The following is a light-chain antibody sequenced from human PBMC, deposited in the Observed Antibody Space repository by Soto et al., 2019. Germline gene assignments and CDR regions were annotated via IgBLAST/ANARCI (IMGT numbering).Light chain of an antibody. Sequence: QSALTQPRSVSGSPGQSVTISCTGTSSDIGNYNYVSWYQQFPGKAPKLLIYDVTQRPSGVPDRFSGSKSGNSASLTISGLQAEDEAAYYCCSYAGTFTFLFGTGTELTVL. CDR1: SSDIGNYNY. CDR3: CSYAGTFTFL. J-gene: IGLJ1*01. CDR2: DVT. V-gene: IGLV2-11*01.